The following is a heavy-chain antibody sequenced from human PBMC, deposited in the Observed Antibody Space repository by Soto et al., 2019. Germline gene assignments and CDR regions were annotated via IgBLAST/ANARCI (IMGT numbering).Heavy chain of an antibody. D-gene: IGHD5-18*01. J-gene: IGHJ5*02. CDR2: IVVGSGNT. CDR3: AAEGPGYSSGWFDP. CDR1: GCTFTSSA. Sequence: SVKVSCKASGCTFTSSAVQWVRQARGQRLEWIGWIVVGSGNTNYAQKFQERVTITRDMSTSTAYMELSSLRSEDTAVYYCAAEGPGYSSGWFDPWGQGTLVTVSS. V-gene: IGHV1-58*01.